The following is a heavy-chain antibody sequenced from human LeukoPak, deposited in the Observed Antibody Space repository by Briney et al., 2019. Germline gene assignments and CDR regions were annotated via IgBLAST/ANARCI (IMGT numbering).Heavy chain of an antibody. CDR1: GFTFSSYS. V-gene: IGHV3-48*01. CDR2: ISSSSSTI. Sequence: PGGSLRLSCAASGFTFSSYSMNWVRQAPGKGLEWVSYISSSSSTIYYADSVKGRFTISRDNAKNSLYLQMNSLRAEDTAVYYCARDLSYGGYEYYFDYWGQGTLVTVSS. J-gene: IGHJ4*02. CDR3: ARDLSYGGYEYYFDY. D-gene: IGHD5-12*01.